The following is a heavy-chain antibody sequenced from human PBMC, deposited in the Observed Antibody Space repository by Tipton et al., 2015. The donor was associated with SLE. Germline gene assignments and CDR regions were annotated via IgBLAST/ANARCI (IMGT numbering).Heavy chain of an antibody. CDR1: GGSVSSGSYY. Sequence: TLSLTCTVSGGSVSSGSYYWSWIRQPPGEGLEWIGYIYYSGTTKYNPPLKSRVTISVDTSKNQFSLRLSSVTTADTAVYYCAAATGNFDSWGQGTLVTVSS. V-gene: IGHV4-61*01. D-gene: IGHD6-13*01. J-gene: IGHJ4*02. CDR3: AAATGNFDS. CDR2: IYYSGTT.